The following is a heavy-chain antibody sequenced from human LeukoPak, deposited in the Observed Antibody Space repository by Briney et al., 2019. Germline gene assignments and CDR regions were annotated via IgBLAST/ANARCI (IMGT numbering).Heavy chain of an antibody. V-gene: IGHV3-23*01. J-gene: IGHJ4*02. CDR1: GFTFNTYA. D-gene: IGHD3-9*01. CDR3: AKLPYDIFVSYYFDY. Sequence: PGGSLRLSCVVSGFTFNTYAMTWVRQAPGKGLERVSAISGSGNSTFYADSIKGRFTISRDNSKKTLYLQMNSLRAEDTAVYYCAKLPYDIFVSYYFDYWGQGTLVTVSA. CDR2: ISGSGNST.